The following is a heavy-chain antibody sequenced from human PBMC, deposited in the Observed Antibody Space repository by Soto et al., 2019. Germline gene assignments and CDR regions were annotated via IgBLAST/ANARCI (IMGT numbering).Heavy chain of an antibody. Sequence: EVQLLESGGALVQPGGSLRLSCAASGFTFSTSPMSWVRQAPGKGLEWVSTISGSGGSTYYADSVKGRFTISRDNSKNTLSVQMNSLRAEDTAVYYCARGSSFDYWGQGTLVTVSS. V-gene: IGHV3-23*01. CDR1: GFTFSTSP. J-gene: IGHJ4*02. CDR2: ISGSGGST. CDR3: ARGSSFDY. D-gene: IGHD3-10*01.